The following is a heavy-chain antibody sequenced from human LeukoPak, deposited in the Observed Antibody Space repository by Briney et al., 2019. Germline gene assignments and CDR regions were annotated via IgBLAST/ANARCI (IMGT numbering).Heavy chain of an antibody. J-gene: IGHJ4*02. D-gene: IGHD5-12*01. V-gene: IGHV3-30*18. CDR3: AKDRYSGYKTFDY. CDR2: ISYDGSNK. CDR1: GFTFSSYG. Sequence: GGSLRLSCAASGFTFSSYGMHWVRQAPGKGLEWVAVISYDGSNKYYADSVKGRFTISRDNSKNTLYLQMNSLRAEDTAVYYCAKDRYSGYKTFDYWGQGTLVTVSS.